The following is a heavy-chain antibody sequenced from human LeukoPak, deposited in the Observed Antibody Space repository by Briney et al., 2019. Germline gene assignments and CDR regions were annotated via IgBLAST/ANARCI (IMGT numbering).Heavy chain of an antibody. V-gene: IGHV3-30*03. CDR2: ISYDGSNK. D-gene: IGHD3-10*01. J-gene: IGHJ4*02. CDR1: GFTFGSYG. CDR3: TCNYYGSGSYYRRGHY. Sequence: GGSLRLSCAASGFTFGSYGMHWVRQAPGKGLEWVAVISYDGSNKYYADSVKGRFTISRDNSKNTLYLQMNSLRAEDTAVYYCTCNYYGSGSYYRRGHYWGQGTLVTVSS.